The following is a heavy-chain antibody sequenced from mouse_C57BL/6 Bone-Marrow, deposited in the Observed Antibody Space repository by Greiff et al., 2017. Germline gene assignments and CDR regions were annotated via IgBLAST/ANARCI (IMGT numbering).Heavy chain of an antibody. CDR2: IYPSDSET. CDR1: GYTFTSYW. CDR3: VYYGSIFYWYFDV. V-gene: IGHV1-61*01. J-gene: IGHJ1*03. D-gene: IGHD1-1*01. Sequence: QVQLQQPGAELVRPGSSVKLSCKASGYTFTSYWMDWVKQRPGQGLEWIGNIYPSDSETHYNQKFKDKATLTVDKSSSTAYMQLSSLTSEDSAVYYCVYYGSIFYWYFDVWGTGTTVTVSS.